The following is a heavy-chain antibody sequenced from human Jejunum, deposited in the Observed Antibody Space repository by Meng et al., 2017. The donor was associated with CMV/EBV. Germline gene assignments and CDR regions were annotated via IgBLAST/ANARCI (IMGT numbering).Heavy chain of an antibody. D-gene: IGHD5-24*01. Sequence: QVQLVTAGDEVKKPAASVKVSCKASGYTFNTNGIRWVRRAHGPGPDWMGWIDPNTGNPTYDQGFTGRFVFSLDTSVSTAYLQINSLRADDTAVYYCARDSPLDGYSLLDYWGQGTLVTASS. V-gene: IGHV7-4-1*02. CDR2: IDPNTGNP. J-gene: IGHJ4*02. CDR3: ARDSPLDGYSLLDY. CDR1: GYTFNTNG.